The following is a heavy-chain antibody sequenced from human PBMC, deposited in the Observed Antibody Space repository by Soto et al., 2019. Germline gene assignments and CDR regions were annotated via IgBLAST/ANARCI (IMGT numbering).Heavy chain of an antibody. CDR1: GYSFTSYW. CDR2: IDPSDSYT. D-gene: IGHD6-19*01. Sequence: PXESLRISCKGSGYSFTSYWISLVRQMPGKGLEWMGRIDPSDSYTNYSPSFQGHVTISADKSISTAYLQWSSLKASDTAMYYCARRRMSAVAGFDYWGQGTLVTVSS. J-gene: IGHJ4*02. CDR3: ARRRMSAVAGFDY. V-gene: IGHV5-10-1*01.